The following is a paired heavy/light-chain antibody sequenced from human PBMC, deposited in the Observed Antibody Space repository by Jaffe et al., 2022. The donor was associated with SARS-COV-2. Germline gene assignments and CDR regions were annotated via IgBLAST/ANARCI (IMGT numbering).Light chain of an antibody. J-gene: IGKJ4*01. CDR1: QSISSW. Sequence: DIQMTQSPSTLSASVGDRVTITCRASQSISSWLAWYQQKPGKAPKLLIYKASTLESGVPSRFSGSGSGTEFTLTISSLQPDDFATYYCQQCDTYPLTFGGGTKVEI. V-gene: IGKV1-5*03. CDR3: QQCDTYPLT. CDR2: KAS.
Heavy chain of an antibody. J-gene: IGHJ3*01. CDR2: IYAGSGNT. D-gene: IGHD7-27*01. CDR1: GYTFKLNL. Sequence: QVQLVQSGAEVKKPGASVRVSCKASGYTFKLNLVQWVRQAPGQRFEWMGWIYAGSGNTRYSQSFQGRVSITTDTSASTVYMELSSLKSEDTAVYYCASGTGGQNDVFDVWGQGTVVTVSS. CDR3: ASGTGGQNDVFDV. V-gene: IGHV1-3*01.